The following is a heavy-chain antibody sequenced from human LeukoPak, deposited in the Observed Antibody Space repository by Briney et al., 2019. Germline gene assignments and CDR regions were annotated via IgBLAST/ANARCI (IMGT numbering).Heavy chain of an antibody. CDR3: ARGEEQQLVLWGFDY. D-gene: IGHD6-13*01. V-gene: IGHV1-3*01. CDR1: GYTFTSYA. CDR2: INAGNGNT. J-gene: IGHJ4*02. Sequence: ASVKVPCKASGYTFTSYAMHWVRQAPGQRLEWMGWINAGNGNTKYSQKFQGRVTITRDTSASTAYMELSSLRSEDTAVYYCARGEEQQLVLWGFDYWGQGTLVTVSS.